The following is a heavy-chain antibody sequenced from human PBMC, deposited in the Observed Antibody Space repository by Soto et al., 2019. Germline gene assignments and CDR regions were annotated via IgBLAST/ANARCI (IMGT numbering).Heavy chain of an antibody. Sequence: SETLSLTCAVYGGSFSGYYWSWIRQPPGKGLEWIGEINHSGSTNYNPSLKSRVTISVDTSKNQFSLKLSSVTAAGTAVYYCARGGYYGSGSYRDTAMFGYWGQGTLVTVCS. CDR1: GGSFSGYY. V-gene: IGHV4-34*01. CDR2: INHSGST. CDR3: ARGGYYGSGSYRDTAMFGY. D-gene: IGHD3-10*01. J-gene: IGHJ4*02.